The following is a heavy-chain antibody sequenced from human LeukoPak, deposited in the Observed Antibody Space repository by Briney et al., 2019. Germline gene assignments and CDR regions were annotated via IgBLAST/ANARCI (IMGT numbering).Heavy chain of an antibody. J-gene: IGHJ4*02. Sequence: ASVKVSCKASGYTFTSYYIHWVRQAPGQGLEWMGIINPSGSSTSYAQRFQGRVTMTRDTSTSTVYMELNSLRSEDTAMYYCARDLDSSSWSICYFDYWGQGTLVTVFS. CDR3: ARDLDSSSWSICYFDY. V-gene: IGHV1-46*01. CDR2: INPSGSST. D-gene: IGHD6-13*01. CDR1: GYTFTSYY.